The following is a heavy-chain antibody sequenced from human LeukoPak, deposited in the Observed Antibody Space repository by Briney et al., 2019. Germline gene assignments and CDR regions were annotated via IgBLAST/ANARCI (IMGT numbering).Heavy chain of an antibody. V-gene: IGHV3-30*04. CDR3: ARQDCSGGSCYLDY. CDR2: ISYHGSDQ. J-gene: IGHJ4*02. CDR1: RFIFSNYA. D-gene: IGHD2-15*01. Sequence: GGSLRLSCAASRFIFSNYAMHWVRQAPGKGLDWVTVISYHGSDQYYADSVKGRFTISRDYSKNTLYLQMKSLRTEDTAVYYCARQDCSGGSCYLDYWGQGTLVTVSS.